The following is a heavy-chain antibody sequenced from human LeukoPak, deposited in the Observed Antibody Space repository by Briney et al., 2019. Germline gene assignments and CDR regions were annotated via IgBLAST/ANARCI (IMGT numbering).Heavy chain of an antibody. V-gene: IGHV4-59*08. CDR1: GGSISSYY. J-gene: IGHJ5*02. Sequence: PSETLSLTCTVSGGSISSYYWSWIRQPPGKGLEWIGYIYYSGSTNYNPSLKSRVTISVDTSKNQFSLKLSSVTAADTAVYYCARHPSMIRGTNWFDPWGQGTLVTVSS. D-gene: IGHD3-10*01. CDR3: ARHPSMIRGTNWFDP. CDR2: IYYSGST.